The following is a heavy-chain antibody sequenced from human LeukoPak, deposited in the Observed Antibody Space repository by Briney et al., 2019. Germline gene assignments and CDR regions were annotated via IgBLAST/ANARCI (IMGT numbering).Heavy chain of an antibody. J-gene: IGHJ4*02. CDR2: SGTVGDT. CDR1: GFTSSVYD. D-gene: IGHD2-2*01. CDR3: VRAAMPYIINGRRFDY. Sequence: GESLRLSCAASGFTSSVYDMHWVRQITGGGLEWVSTSGTVGDTFYSDSVKGRFTISRENAKNSVHLQMNSLRVEDSAIYFCVRAAMPYIINGRRFDYWGQGTLVTVSS. V-gene: IGHV3-13*04.